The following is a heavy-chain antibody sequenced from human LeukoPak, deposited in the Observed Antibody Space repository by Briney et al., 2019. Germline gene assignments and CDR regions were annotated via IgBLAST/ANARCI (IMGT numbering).Heavy chain of an antibody. J-gene: IGHJ4*02. Sequence: ASVKVSCKASGYTFIGYYMHWVRQAPGQGLEWMAWISANNGETRYAQNLQGRLTMTTDTSTSTAYMELRSLRPDDTAVYYCARVPPSAHQLLSSDYWGQGTQVTVSS. V-gene: IGHV1-18*04. D-gene: IGHD2-2*01. CDR1: GYTFIGYY. CDR3: ARVPPSAHQLLSSDY. CDR2: ISANNGET.